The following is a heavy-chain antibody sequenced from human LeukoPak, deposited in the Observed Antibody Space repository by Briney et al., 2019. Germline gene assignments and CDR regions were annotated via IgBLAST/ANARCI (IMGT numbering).Heavy chain of an antibody. J-gene: IGHJ5*02. V-gene: IGHV4-4*07. CDR1: GGSIRSFY. Sequence: PSEALSLTCSVSGGSIRSFYGNWMRQPAGKGLEWIGRIYTSGTTTYNPSLKSRVTMSVDTSKNQFSLKLSSVTAADTAVYYCARDSGTTGEVKFDPWGQGTLVTVSS. D-gene: IGHD3-10*01. CDR2: IYTSGTT. CDR3: ARDSGTTGEVKFDP.